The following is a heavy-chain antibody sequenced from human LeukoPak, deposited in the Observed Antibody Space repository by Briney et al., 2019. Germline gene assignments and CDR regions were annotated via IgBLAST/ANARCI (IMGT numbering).Heavy chain of an antibody. CDR2: INPSSRGT. Sequence: GASVKVSCKAFGYTLTGYYMHWVRQAPGQGLDWMGWINPSSRGTNYAQKFQGRVTMTRDTSISTAYMELSRLRSDDTAVYYCARGKDWGPYWGQGTLVTVSS. CDR3: ARGKDWGPY. CDR1: GYTLTGYY. J-gene: IGHJ4*02. V-gene: IGHV1-2*02. D-gene: IGHD7-27*01.